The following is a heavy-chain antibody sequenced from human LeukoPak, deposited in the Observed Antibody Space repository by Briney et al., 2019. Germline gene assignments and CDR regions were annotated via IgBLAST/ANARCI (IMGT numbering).Heavy chain of an antibody. D-gene: IGHD6-6*01. Sequence: PGGSLRLSCAASGFTFDDYAMHWVRQAPGKGLEGVSRISWDGATTYYPDSVKGRFTISRDNSRNSLYLQMNSLRVEDTALYYCAKDTEYSDSSGLIDYWGQGTLVTVSS. CDR1: GFTFDDYA. CDR3: AKDTEYSDSSGLIDY. J-gene: IGHJ4*02. V-gene: IGHV3-43D*03. CDR2: ISWDGATT.